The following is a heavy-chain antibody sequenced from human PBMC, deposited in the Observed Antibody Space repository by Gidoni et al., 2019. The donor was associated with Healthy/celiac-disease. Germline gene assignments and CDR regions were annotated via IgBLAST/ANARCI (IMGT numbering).Heavy chain of an antibody. CDR3: ARDWGGDWFDP. Sequence: VLLVESGGGLIQPGGSLSLSCAASGFTVSSNYMSWVRQGPGKGLEWVLVMYSGGSTDYAASEKGRFTISRDNSKNTVYLQMNSLRAEDTAVYYCARDWGGDWFDPWGQGTLATVSS. J-gene: IGHJ5*02. CDR1: GFTVSSNY. D-gene: IGHD7-27*01. CDR2: MYSGGST. V-gene: IGHV3-53*01.